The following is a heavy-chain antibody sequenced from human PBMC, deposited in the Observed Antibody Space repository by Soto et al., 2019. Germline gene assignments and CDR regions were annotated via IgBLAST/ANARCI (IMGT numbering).Heavy chain of an antibody. CDR2: ISSSSSNI. CDR1: GFTFSSYS. D-gene: IGHD4-17*01. V-gene: IGHV3-21*01. CDR3: ARALTTVTMRFFDY. J-gene: IGHJ4*02. Sequence: EVQLVESGGGLVKPGGSLRLSCAASGFTFSSYSMNWVRQAPGKGLEWVSSISSSSSNIYYADSVKGRFTISRDNAKNSLYLQMNSLRAEDTAVYYCARALTTVTMRFFDYWGQGTLVTVSS.